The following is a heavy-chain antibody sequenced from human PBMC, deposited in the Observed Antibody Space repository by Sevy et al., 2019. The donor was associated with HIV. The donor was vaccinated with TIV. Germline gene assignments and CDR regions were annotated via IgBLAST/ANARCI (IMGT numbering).Heavy chain of an antibody. CDR3: AKVKGDSSGYFDY. Sequence: GGSLRISCAASGFTFDDYAMHWVRQAPGKGLEWVSGISWNSGSIGYADSVKGRFTISRDNAKNSLYLQMNSLRAEDTALYYCAKVKGDSSGYFDYWGQGTLVTVSS. V-gene: IGHV3-9*01. J-gene: IGHJ4*02. CDR2: ISWNSGSI. CDR1: GFTFDDYA. D-gene: IGHD3-22*01.